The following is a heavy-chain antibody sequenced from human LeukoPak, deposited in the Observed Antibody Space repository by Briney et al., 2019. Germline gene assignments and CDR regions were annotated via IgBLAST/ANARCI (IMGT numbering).Heavy chain of an antibody. CDR1: GFTFSNYY. D-gene: IGHD2-2*01. Sequence: GGSLRLSCAASGFTFSNYYMGWIRQAPGKGLEWVSVIYSGGSTYYADAVKGRFTISRDNSKNTLYLQMNSLRAEDTAVYYCARGYCSGTSCYDHPWGQGTLVTVSS. J-gene: IGHJ5*02. CDR2: IYSGGST. V-gene: IGHV3-66*02. CDR3: ARGYCSGTSCYDHP.